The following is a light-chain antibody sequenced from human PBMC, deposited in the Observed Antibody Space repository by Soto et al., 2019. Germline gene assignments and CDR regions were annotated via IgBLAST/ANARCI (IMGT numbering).Light chain of an antibody. CDR2: EVN. J-gene: IGLJ1*01. CDR1: SSDVGGYNY. CDR3: SSYAGSSNV. V-gene: IGLV2-8*01. Sequence: TQPPSASGSPGQSVAISCTGTSSDVGGYNYVSWYQQHPGKAPKLMIYEVNKRPSGVPDRFSGSKSGNTAPLTVSGLQAEDEADYYCSSYAGSSNVFGTGTKVTVL.